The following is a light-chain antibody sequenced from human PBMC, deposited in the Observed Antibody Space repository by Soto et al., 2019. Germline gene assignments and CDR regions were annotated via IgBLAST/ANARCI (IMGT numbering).Light chain of an antibody. Sequence: EIVLTQSPATVTVSPGERVTLSCRASENINNYLAWYQQRPGQAPRLLIYDASNRATGIPARFSGSGSGTDFTLTISSLEPEDFAVYYCQQRSNWPPITFGQGTRLEIK. V-gene: IGKV3-11*01. J-gene: IGKJ5*01. CDR1: ENINNY. CDR2: DAS. CDR3: QQRSNWPPIT.